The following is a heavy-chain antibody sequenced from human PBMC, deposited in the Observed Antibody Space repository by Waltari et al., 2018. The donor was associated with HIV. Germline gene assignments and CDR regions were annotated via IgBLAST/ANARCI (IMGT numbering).Heavy chain of an antibody. V-gene: IGHV3-30-3*01. CDR3: ARDRHYYDSRPLDY. Sequence: QVQLVESGGGVVQPGRSLRLSCAASGFAFSPYAMHWVRPAPGKGLERVAFISLDGSNKCYPDSVKGRFTVSRYNSKDTLYLQMSSLRAEDTAVYYCARDRHYYDSRPLDYWGQGTLVTVSS. CDR1: GFAFSPYA. CDR2: ISLDGSNK. D-gene: IGHD3-22*01. J-gene: IGHJ4*02.